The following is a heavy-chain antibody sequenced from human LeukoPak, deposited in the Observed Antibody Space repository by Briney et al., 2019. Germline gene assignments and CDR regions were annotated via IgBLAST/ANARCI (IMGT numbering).Heavy chain of an antibody. D-gene: IGHD2-15*01. CDR2: ISSSSSYI. Sequence: PGGSLRLSCAASGFTFSSYAMNWVRQAPGKGPEWVSSISSSSSYIYYADSVKGRFTISRDNAKNSLYLQMNSLRAEDTAVYYCASQSSPNYWGQGTLVTVSS. CDR3: ASQSSPNY. CDR1: GFTFSSYA. J-gene: IGHJ4*02. V-gene: IGHV3-21*01.